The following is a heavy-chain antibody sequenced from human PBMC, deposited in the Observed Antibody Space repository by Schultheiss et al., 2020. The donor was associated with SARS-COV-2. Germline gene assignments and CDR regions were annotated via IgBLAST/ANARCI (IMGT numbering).Heavy chain of an antibody. D-gene: IGHD6-6*01. CDR3: ATGATYSSSPYYYYGMDV. Sequence: GESLKISCKVSGYTLTELSMHWVRQAPGKGLEWMGGFDPEDGETIYAQKFQGRVTMTEDTSTDTAYMELSSLRSEDTAVYYCATGATYSSSPYYYYGMDVWGQGTTVTVSS. CDR2: FDPEDGET. V-gene: IGHV1-24*01. J-gene: IGHJ6*02. CDR1: GYTLTELS.